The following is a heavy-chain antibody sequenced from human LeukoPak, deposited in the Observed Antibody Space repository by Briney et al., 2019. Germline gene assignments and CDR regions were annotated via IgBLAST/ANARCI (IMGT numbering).Heavy chain of an antibody. D-gene: IGHD1-26*01. J-gene: IGHJ4*02. CDR3: AREDLWGAPL. CDR2: INSDGYSI. Sequence: GGSLRLSCAASGFTFSSYWMHWVRQAPGKGLVWVSRINSDGYSISYADSVKGRFTISRDNAKNSLYLQMNSLRAEDTAVYYCAREDLWGAPLWGQGTLVTVSS. CDR1: GFTFSSYW. V-gene: IGHV3-74*01.